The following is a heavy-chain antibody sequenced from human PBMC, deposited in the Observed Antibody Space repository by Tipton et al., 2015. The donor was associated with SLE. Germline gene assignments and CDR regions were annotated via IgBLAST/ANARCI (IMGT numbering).Heavy chain of an antibody. CDR3: ARSEYSSGLIDY. CDR1: GFSISSGYY. D-gene: IGHD6-19*01. Sequence: PGLVKPSETLSLICNVSGFSISSGYYWGWFRQSPGKGLEWIGSISYTGSTFYSPSLKSRVTISLDTSKNQFSLRLLSVTAPDTAVYYCARSEYSSGLIDYWGQGTLVTVSS. V-gene: IGHV4-38-2*02. CDR2: ISYTGST. J-gene: IGHJ4*02.